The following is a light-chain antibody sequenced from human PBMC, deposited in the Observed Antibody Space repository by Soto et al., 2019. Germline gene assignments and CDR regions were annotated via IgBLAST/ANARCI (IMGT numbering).Light chain of an antibody. CDR3: QQYYSPPRDT. CDR2: WAS. Sequence: DIVMTQSPEYLAVSLGERATINCKSSQNVLYSSNNKNLIAWYQQKPGQPPKLLIYWASTRVSGVPDRFSGSGSGRDFTLTISSLQAEYVAGYYCQQYYSPPRDTFGQGTRLEIK. V-gene: IGKV4-1*01. CDR1: QNVLYSSNNKNL. J-gene: IGKJ2*01.